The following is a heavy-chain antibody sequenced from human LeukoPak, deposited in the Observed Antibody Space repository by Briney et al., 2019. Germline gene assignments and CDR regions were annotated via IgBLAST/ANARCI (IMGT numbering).Heavy chain of an antibody. J-gene: IGHJ4*02. CDR3: ARDYCSSTSCLFDY. D-gene: IGHD2-2*01. CDR1: GGTFSSYA. V-gene: IGHV1-2*06. Sequence: ASVKVSCKASGGTFSSYAISWVRQAPGQGLEWMGRINPNSGDTNSAQKFRGRVAMTRDTSISTAFMELTRLRSDDTAVYYCARDYCSSTSCLFDYWGQGTLVTVSS. CDR2: INPNSGDT.